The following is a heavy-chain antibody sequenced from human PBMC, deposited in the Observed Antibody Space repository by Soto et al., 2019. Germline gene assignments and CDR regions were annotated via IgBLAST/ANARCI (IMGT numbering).Heavy chain of an antibody. CDR1: GYTFTSYG. Sequence: QVQLVQSGAEVKRPGASVKVSCKASGYTFTSYGISWVRQAPGQGLEWMGWISAYNGNTNYAQKLQGRVTMTTDTSTSTAYMELRSLRSDDTAVYYCARDSGPYGDQYYYYYMDVWGKGTTVTVSS. CDR3: ARDSGPYGDQYYYYYMDV. V-gene: IGHV1-18*01. D-gene: IGHD4-17*01. CDR2: ISAYNGNT. J-gene: IGHJ6*03.